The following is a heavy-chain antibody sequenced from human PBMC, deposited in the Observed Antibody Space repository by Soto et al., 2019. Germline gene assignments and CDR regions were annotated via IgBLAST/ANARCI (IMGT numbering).Heavy chain of an antibody. J-gene: IGHJ6*02. V-gene: IGHV4-59*01. CDR2: IYYSGST. D-gene: IGHD1-20*01. Sequence: QVQLQESGPGLVKPSETLSLTCTVSGGSISSYYWSWIRQPPGKGLEWIGYIYYSGSTNYNPSLKSRVTISVATSKNQFSLKLSSVTAADTAVYYCARYKSNYYYGMDVWGQGTTVTVSS. CDR3: ARYKSNYYYGMDV. CDR1: GGSISSYY.